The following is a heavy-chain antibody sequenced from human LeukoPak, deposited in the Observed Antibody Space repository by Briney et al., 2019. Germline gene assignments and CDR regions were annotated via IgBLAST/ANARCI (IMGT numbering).Heavy chain of an antibody. CDR3: ARQWGDCSSTSCYSAY. D-gene: IGHD2-2*01. J-gene: IGHJ4*02. V-gene: IGHV5-51*01. CDR1: GYSFASYL. CDR2: IYPGDSDT. Sequence: GESLKISWKGSGYSFASYLIALVRQMPGKGLEWMWIIYPGDSDTRYSPSFQGQVTISADKSISTAYLQWSSLKASDTAIYYCARQWGDCSSTSCYSAYWGQGPLVTVSS.